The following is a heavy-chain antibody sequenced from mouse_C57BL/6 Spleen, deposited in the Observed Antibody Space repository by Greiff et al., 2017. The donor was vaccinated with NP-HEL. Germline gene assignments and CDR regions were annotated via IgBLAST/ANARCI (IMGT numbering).Heavy chain of an antibody. J-gene: IGHJ4*01. V-gene: IGHV5-9*04. D-gene: IGHD2-1*01. CDR1: GFTFSSYT. Sequence: EVQRVESGGGLVKPGGSLKLSCAASGFTFSSYTMSWVRQTPEKRLEWVATISGGGGNTYYPDSVKGRFTISRDNTKNTLYLQMSSLRSEDTAVYYCARHGKDYAMDYWGQGTSVTVSS. CDR2: ISGGGGNT. CDR3: ARHGKDYAMDY.